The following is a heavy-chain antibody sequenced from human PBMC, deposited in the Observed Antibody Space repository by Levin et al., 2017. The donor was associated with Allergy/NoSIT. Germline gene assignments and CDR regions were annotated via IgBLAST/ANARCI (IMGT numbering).Heavy chain of an antibody. CDR2: IWYDGSNK. CDR1: GFTFSSYG. D-gene: IGHD3-16*01. Sequence: GESLKISCAASGFTFSSYGMHWVRQAPGKGLEWVAVIWYDGSNKYYADSVKGRFTISRDNSKNTLYLQMNSLRAEDTAVYYCARDGVKDVTSYYFDYWGQGTLVTVSS. J-gene: IGHJ4*02. V-gene: IGHV3-33*01. CDR3: ARDGVKDVTSYYFDY.